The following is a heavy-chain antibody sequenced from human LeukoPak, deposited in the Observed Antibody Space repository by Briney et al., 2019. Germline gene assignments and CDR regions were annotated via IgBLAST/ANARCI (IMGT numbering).Heavy chain of an antibody. CDR2: IKQDGGEK. V-gene: IGHV3-7*05. CDR3: ARGATAAANIYDY. J-gene: IGHJ4*02. D-gene: IGHD6-13*01. Sequence: PGGSLRLSCAASGFTFSSYWMSWVRQAPGKGLEWVANIKQDGGEKYYVDSVKGRFTISRDNAQRSLFLQTNSLSAEDTAVYYCARGATAAANIYDYWGQGTLVTVSS. CDR1: GFTFSSYW.